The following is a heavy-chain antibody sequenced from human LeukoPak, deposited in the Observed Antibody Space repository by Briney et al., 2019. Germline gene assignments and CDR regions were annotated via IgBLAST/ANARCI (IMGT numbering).Heavy chain of an antibody. J-gene: IGHJ5*02. Sequence: GGSLRLSCAASGFTFSSYSMNWVRQAPGKGLEWVSSIGSSSSYIYYADSVKGRFTISRDNAKNSLYLQMNSLRAEDTAVYYCARVNSGSFPSWFDPWGQGTLVTVSS. CDR3: ARVNSGSFPSWFDP. CDR1: GFTFSSYS. CDR2: IGSSSSYI. V-gene: IGHV3-21*01. D-gene: IGHD1-26*01.